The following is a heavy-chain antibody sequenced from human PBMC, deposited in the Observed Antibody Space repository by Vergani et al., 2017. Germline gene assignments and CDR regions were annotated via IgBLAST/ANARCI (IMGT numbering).Heavy chain of an antibody. J-gene: IGHJ4*02. V-gene: IGHV4-59*12. CDR3: ARADIPGRPDY. CDR1: GGSISSYY. CDR2: IYYSGST. Sequence: QVQLQESGPGLVKPSETLSLTCTVSGGSISSYYWSWIRQPPGKGLEWIGYIYYSGSTNYNPSLKSRVTISVDTSKNQFSLKLSSVTAADTAVYYCARADIPGRPDYWGQGTLVTVSS. D-gene: IGHD2-15*01.